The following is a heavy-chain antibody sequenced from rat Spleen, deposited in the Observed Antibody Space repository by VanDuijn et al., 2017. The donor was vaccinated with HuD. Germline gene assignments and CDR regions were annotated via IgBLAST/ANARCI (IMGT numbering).Heavy chain of an antibody. D-gene: IGHD1-12*03. Sequence: QVQLKESGPGLVQPSQTLSLTCTVSGFSLTDNSVHWVRQPPGKGLEWMGGIWDDETTDYNPALKSRLSISRDTSKSQGFVRMDSLQTDDTAIYFCSCDGYYWGQGVMVTVSS. CDR1: GFSLTDNS. CDR2: IWDDETT. V-gene: IGHV2-1*01. J-gene: IGHJ2*01. CDR3: SCDGYY.